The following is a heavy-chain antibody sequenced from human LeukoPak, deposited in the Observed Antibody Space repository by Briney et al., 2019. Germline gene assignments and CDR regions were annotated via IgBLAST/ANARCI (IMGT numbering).Heavy chain of an antibody. Sequence: ASVKVSCKASGYTFSGYYLHWVRQAPGQGLEWMGWINPNSGGTNSAQKFQGRVTMTRDTSIITAYMELSRLRSEDTAIYYCARIRDGYNDAYDIWGQGTVVTVPS. J-gene: IGHJ3*02. CDR3: ARIRDGYNDAYDI. V-gene: IGHV1-2*02. CDR2: INPNSGGT. D-gene: IGHD5-24*01. CDR1: GYTFSGYY.